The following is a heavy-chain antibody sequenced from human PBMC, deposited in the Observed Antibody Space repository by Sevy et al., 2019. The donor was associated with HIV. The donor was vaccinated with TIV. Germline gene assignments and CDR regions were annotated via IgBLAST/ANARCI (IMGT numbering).Heavy chain of an antibody. Sequence: GGSLRLSCAASGFTFSDYYMSWVRQAPGKGLEWVSYISSSGSTIYYADSVKGRFTISRDNAKNSLYLQMNSLRAEDTAVYYCANLRDDSSGFRFDYWGQGTLVTVSS. CDR2: ISSSGSTI. D-gene: IGHD3-22*01. V-gene: IGHV3-11*04. CDR1: GFTFSDYY. J-gene: IGHJ4*02. CDR3: ANLRDDSSGFRFDY.